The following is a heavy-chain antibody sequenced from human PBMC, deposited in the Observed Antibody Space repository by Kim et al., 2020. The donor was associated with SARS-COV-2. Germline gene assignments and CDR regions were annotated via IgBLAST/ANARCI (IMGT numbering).Heavy chain of an antibody. Sequence: LSLTCAASGFTFGDYAMHWVRQAPGKGLEWVSGISWNSGNIGYADSVKGRFTISRDKAKNSLYLQMNSLRAEDTALYYCAKDMRSGTTYSFDYWGQGTLVTVSS. D-gene: IGHD2-2*01. CDR1: GFTFGDYA. CDR2: ISWNSGNI. V-gene: IGHV3-9*01. J-gene: IGHJ4*02. CDR3: AKDMRSGTTYSFDY.